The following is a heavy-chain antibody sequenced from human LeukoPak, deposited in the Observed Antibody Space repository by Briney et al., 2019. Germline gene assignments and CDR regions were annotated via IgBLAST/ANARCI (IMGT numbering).Heavy chain of an antibody. CDR2: IYTSGST. V-gene: IGHV4-61*02. CDR3: AGNYRYSSGWYGAFDI. D-gene: IGHD6-19*01. Sequence: ASETLSLTCTVSGGSISSGSYYWSWIRQPAGKGLEWIGRIYTSGSTNYNPSLKSRVTMSVDTSKNQFSLKLSSVTAADTAVYYCAGNYRYSSGWYGAFDIWGQGTMVTVSS. CDR1: GGSISSGSYY. J-gene: IGHJ3*02.